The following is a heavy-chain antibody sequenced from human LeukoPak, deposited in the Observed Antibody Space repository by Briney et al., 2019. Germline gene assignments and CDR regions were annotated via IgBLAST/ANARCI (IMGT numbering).Heavy chain of an antibody. V-gene: IGHV1-69*13. CDR3: ARDRQSRVHYYDSSGYPYYFDY. Sequence: SVKVSCKASGGTFSSYAISGVRQAPGQGLEWMGGIIPIFGTANYAQKFQGRVTITADESTSTAYMELSSLRSEDTAVYYCARDRQSRVHYYDSSGYPYYFDYWGQGTLVTVSS. J-gene: IGHJ4*02. CDR2: IIPIFGTA. CDR1: GGTFSSYA. D-gene: IGHD3-22*01.